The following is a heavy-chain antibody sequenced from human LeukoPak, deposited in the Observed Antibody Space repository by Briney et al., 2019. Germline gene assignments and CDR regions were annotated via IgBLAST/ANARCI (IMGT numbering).Heavy chain of an antibody. D-gene: IGHD3-3*01. Sequence: SQTLSLTCAISGDSVSSNVASWDWIRQSPSRGLEWLGRTYYRSKWYNDYALSVKGRITINADTSKNQFFLQTNSVTPEDTAVYYCARDMSDWGHGTPVTVSS. V-gene: IGHV6-1*01. CDR2: TYYRSKWYN. J-gene: IGHJ4*01. CDR3: ARDMSD. CDR1: GDSVSSNVAS.